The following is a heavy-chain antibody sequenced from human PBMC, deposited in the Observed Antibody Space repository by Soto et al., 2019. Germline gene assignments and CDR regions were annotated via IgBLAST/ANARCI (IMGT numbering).Heavy chain of an antibody. CDR1: GYTFTGYY. J-gene: IGHJ5*02. V-gene: IGHV1-2*02. D-gene: IGHD6-6*01. CDR2: INPNSGGT. Sequence: QVQLVQSGAEVKKPGASVKVSCKASGYTFTGYYMHWVRQAPGQGLEWMGWINPNSGGTKYAQKFQGRVTMTRDTSISTAYMELSRLRSDNTAVYYCARRIAARIGYNWFDPWGQGTLVTVSS. CDR3: ARRIAARIGYNWFDP.